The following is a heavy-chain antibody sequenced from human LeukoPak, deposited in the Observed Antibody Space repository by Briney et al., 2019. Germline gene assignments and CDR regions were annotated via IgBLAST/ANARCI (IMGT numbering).Heavy chain of an antibody. CDR3: ARLGSSWSFDY. CDR2: IWYDGSNK. Sequence: SGGSLRLSCAASGFTFSSYGMNWVRQAPGKGLEWVAVIWYDGSNKYYGDSVKGRFTISRDNSKNTVSLQMNSLRVEDTPVYYCARLGSSWSFDYWGQGTLVTVSS. D-gene: IGHD6-13*01. V-gene: IGHV3-33*01. CDR1: GFTFSSYG. J-gene: IGHJ4*02.